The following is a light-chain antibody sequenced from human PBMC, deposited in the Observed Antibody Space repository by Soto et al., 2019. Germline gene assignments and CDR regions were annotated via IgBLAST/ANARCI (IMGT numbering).Light chain of an antibody. Sequence: QSALTQPASVSGSPGQSITTSCTGTSSDVGGYNYVSWYQQHPGKAPKLMIDEVSNRPSGVSNRFSGSKSGNTASLTISGLQAEDEADYYCSSYTSSSLRVFGGGTKLTVL. CDR1: SSDVGGYNY. CDR3: SSYTSSSLRV. CDR2: EVS. V-gene: IGLV2-14*01. J-gene: IGLJ3*02.